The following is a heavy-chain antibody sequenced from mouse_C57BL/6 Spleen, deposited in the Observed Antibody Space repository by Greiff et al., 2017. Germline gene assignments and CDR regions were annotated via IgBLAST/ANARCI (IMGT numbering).Heavy chain of an antibody. CDR1: GYTFTSYW. CDR3: ALITTVVGY. D-gene: IGHD1-1*01. Sequence: QVQLQQPGAELVRPGTSVKLSCKASGYTFTSYWMHWVKQRPGQGLEWIGVIDPSDSYTNYNQKFKGKATLTVDTSSSTAYMQLSSLTSEDPAVYYCALITTVVGYWGQGTTLTVSS. V-gene: IGHV1-59*01. J-gene: IGHJ2*01. CDR2: IDPSDSYT.